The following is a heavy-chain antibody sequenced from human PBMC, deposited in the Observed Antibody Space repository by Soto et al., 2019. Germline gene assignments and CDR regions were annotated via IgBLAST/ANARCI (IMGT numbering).Heavy chain of an antibody. D-gene: IGHD2-8*01. CDR1: GATFNMYA. CDR3: ARGTGRVYQLMY. J-gene: IGHJ4*01. Sequence: QVPLVQSGAEIKRPGSSVKISCEGSGATFNMYAIAWVRQAPGQGLEWMGGLVPMFGSPKYARNSEGRVTITADESTSTSYLEIRSLKYEDTAMYDCARGTGRVYQLMYWGHGTLLTVS. CDR2: LVPMFGSP. V-gene: IGHV1-69*01.